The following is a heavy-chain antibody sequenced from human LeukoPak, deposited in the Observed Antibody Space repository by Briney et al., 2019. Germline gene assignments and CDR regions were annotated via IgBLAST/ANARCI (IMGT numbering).Heavy chain of an antibody. D-gene: IGHD3-3*01. J-gene: IGHJ5*02. Sequence: SETLSLTCTVSGGSITSGGNYWSWIRQHPGEGLEWIGYISHSGSTYYNPSLKSRVTISVDTSKNQFSLQLSSVTAADTAVYYCARSITIFGVVITNWFDPWGQGTLVTVSS. CDR2: ISHSGST. CDR1: GGSITSGGNY. CDR3: ARSITIFGVVITNWFDP. V-gene: IGHV4-31*03.